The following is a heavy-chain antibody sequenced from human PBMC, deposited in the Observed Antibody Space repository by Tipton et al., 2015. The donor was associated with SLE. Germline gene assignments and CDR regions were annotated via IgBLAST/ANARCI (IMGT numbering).Heavy chain of an antibody. Sequence: QVQLVQSGAEVKKLGASVKVSCKASGYTFTGYYIYWVRQAPGQGLEWMGWIYPNSGGTNYAQKFQGRVTMTRDTSSRTAYMELRRLRSDDTAVYYCARDRLYSNGPSGGMDVWGQGTTVTVSS. D-gene: IGHD6-19*01. CDR3: ARDRLYSNGPSGGMDV. J-gene: IGHJ6*02. CDR2: IYPNSGGT. V-gene: IGHV1-2*02. CDR1: GYTFTGYY.